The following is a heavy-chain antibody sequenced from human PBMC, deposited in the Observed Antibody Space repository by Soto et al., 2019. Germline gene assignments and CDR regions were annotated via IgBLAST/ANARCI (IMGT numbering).Heavy chain of an antibody. CDR3: ARRIRSPPGLSHGMDV. CDR1: GYTFTNYW. Sequence: ESLKISCKASGYTFTNYWISWVRQMPGKGLEWMGRIDPSDSYTNYSPSFEGHVTISADNSISIAYLQCIRLTASDTAMDFCARRIRSPPGLSHGMDVVGEGTRVPDYS. D-gene: IGHD4-17*01. V-gene: IGHV5-10-1*01. CDR2: IDPSDSYT. J-gene: IGHJ6*04.